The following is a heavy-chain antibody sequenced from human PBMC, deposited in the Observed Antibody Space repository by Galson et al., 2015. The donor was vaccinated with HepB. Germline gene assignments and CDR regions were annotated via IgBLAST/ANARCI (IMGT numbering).Heavy chain of an antibody. CDR2: IYSGGST. CDR1: GFTVSSNY. CDR3: ARRGLLYDSSGYTHS. D-gene: IGHD3-22*01. J-gene: IGHJ4*02. Sequence: SLRLSCAASGFTVSSNYMSWVRQAPGKGLEWVSVIYSGGSTYYADSVKGRFTISRDNSKNTLYLQMNSLRAEDTAVYYCARRGLLYDSSGYTHSWGQGTLVTVSS. V-gene: IGHV3-66*02.